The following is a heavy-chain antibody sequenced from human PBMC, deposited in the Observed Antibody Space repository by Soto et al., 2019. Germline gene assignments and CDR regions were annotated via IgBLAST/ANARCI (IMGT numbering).Heavy chain of an antibody. V-gene: IGHV3-23*01. D-gene: IGHD3-22*01. CDR2: ISGSGGST. CDR1: GFTFSRNA. CDR3: ATRLTYYFDSSGYYFDY. Sequence: GGSLRLSCAASGFTFSRNAMSWVRHAPGKGLEWVSAISGSGGSTSYADSVKARFTISRDNSKNTLYLQMNSLRAEDTAVYYCATRLTYYFDSSGYYFDYWGQGTLVTVSS. J-gene: IGHJ4*02.